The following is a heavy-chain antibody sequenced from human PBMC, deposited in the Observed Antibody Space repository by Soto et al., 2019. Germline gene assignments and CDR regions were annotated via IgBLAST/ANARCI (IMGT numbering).Heavy chain of an antibody. CDR3: ARGDYYGSGSVWFDP. V-gene: IGHV4-31*03. J-gene: IGHJ5*02. CDR2: IYYNGTT. Sequence: LSLTCNVSGGSVSSGGNYWSWIRQHPGKGLEWIGYIYYNGTTYYNPSLRSRVTISVDTSKNQFSLKLNSVTAADTAVYYCARGDYYGSGSVWFDPWGQGTLVTVSS. CDR1: GGSVSSGGNY. D-gene: IGHD3-10*01.